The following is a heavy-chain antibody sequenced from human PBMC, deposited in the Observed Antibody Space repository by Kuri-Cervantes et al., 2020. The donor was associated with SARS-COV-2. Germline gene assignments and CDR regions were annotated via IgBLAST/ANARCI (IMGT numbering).Heavy chain of an antibody. J-gene: IGHJ6*02. V-gene: IGHV4-34*01. CDR2: INHSGST. CDR3: ARGRYKRYSSGSYYYYGMNV. D-gene: IGHD6-19*01. Sequence: ESLKILCAVYGGSFSGYYWSWIRQPPGKGLEWIGEINHSGSTNLNPSLKSRVTITVDTSKNQFSLKLSSVTAADTAVYYCARGRYKRYSSGSYYYYGMNVWGQGTTVTVSS. CDR1: GGSFSGYY.